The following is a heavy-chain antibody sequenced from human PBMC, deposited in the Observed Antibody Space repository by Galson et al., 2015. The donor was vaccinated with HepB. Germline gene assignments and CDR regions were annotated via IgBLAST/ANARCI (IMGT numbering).Heavy chain of an antibody. CDR2: IDPSDSYT. Sequence: QSGAEVKKPGESLRISCKKSGYSFTSYWINWVRQMPGKGLEWMGRIDPSDSYTNYSPSFKGHVTISADKSISTAYLQWSSLKASDTAMYYCATSNPSFYHDSSDYDWGQGTLVIVSS. CDR3: ATSNPSFYHDSSDYD. D-gene: IGHD3-22*01. CDR1: GYSFTSYW. J-gene: IGHJ4*02. V-gene: IGHV5-10-1*01.